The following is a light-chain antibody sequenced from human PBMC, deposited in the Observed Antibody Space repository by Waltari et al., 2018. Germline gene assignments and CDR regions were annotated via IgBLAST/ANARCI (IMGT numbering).Light chain of an antibody. Sequence: QSVLTQPPSASGTPGQRVTISCSGSSSNIGSNTVNWYQQLPGTAPKLLIYSNNQRPSGVPDRFSGSKSGTSASLAISGLQSEDEADCYCAAWDDSRHVVFGGGTKLTVL. CDR2: SNN. CDR1: SSNIGSNT. J-gene: IGLJ2*01. V-gene: IGLV1-44*01. CDR3: AAWDDSRHVV.